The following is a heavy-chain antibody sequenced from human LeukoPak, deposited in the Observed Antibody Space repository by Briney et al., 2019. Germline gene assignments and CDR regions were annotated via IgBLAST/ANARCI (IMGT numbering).Heavy chain of an antibody. J-gene: IGHJ4*02. CDR2: IYTSGST. D-gene: IGHD3-22*01. CDR3: ASFQSHRYYDSSGYYKPGFGY. CDR1: GGSISSGSYY. V-gene: IGHV4-61*02. Sequence: PSETLSLTCTVSGGSISSGSYYWSWIRQPAGKGLEWIGRIYTSGSTNYNPSLKSRVTISVDTSKNQFSLKLSSVTAADTAVYYCASFQSHRYYDSSGYYKPGFGYWGQGTLVTVSS.